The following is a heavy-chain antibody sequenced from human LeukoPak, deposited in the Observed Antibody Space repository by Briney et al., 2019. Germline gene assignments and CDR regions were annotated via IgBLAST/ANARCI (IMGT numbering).Heavy chain of an antibody. CDR1: GFTFSSYS. Sequence: PGVSLRLSCAASGFTFSSYSTNWVRQAPGKGLEWVSSISSSSSYIYYADSVKGRFTISRDNAKNSLYLQMNSLRAEDTAVYYCARDGVLTGYYAYDAFDIWGQGTMVTVSS. CDR2: ISSSSSYI. CDR3: ARDGVLTGYYAYDAFDI. V-gene: IGHV3-21*01. J-gene: IGHJ3*02. D-gene: IGHD3-9*01.